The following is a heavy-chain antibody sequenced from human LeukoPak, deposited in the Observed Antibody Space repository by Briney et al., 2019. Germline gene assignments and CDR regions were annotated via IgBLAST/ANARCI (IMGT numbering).Heavy chain of an antibody. CDR2: IYYIGTA. D-gene: IGHD3-16*01. J-gene: IGHJ6*03. V-gene: IGHV4-30-4*01. Sequence: PSQTLSLTCSVSGDSISIGDYRWSWIRQSPGKGLEWIGYIYYIGTAYYNPSLRSRVALSADTSKNQFSLKLNSVTVADSAVYFCARARGDSPRTYYYMNVWGKGTTVTVSS. CDR3: ARARGDSPRTYYYMNV. CDR1: GDSISIGDYR.